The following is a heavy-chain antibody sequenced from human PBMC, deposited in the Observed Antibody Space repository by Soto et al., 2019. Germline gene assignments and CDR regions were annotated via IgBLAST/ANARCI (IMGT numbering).Heavy chain of an antibody. CDR1: GGSISSYY. D-gene: IGHD3-22*01. V-gene: IGHV4-4*07. Sequence: PSETLSLTCTVSGGSISSYYWSWIRQPAGKGLEWIGRIYTSGSTNYNPSLKSRVTMPVDTSKNQFSLKLSSVTAADTAVYYCERDTPYYYDSSGYGYYGMDVWGKGTTVTVSS. CDR3: ERDTPYYYDSSGYGYYGMDV. J-gene: IGHJ6*04. CDR2: IYTSGST.